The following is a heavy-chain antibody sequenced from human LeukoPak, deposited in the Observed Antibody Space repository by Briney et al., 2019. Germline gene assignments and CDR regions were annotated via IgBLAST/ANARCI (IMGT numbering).Heavy chain of an antibody. CDR2: ISGSGGNT. D-gene: IGHD2-8*01. CDR3: AKCMAFYHYAVDV. V-gene: IGHV3-23*01. Sequence: GGSLRLSCTASGFTFSSYGMSWVRQAPGKGLEWVSDISGSGGNTYYADSVKGRFTISRDNSKNTLYLQMHSLRAEDTAVYYCAKCMAFYHYAVDVWGQGTTVTVSS. J-gene: IGHJ6*02. CDR1: GFTFSSYG.